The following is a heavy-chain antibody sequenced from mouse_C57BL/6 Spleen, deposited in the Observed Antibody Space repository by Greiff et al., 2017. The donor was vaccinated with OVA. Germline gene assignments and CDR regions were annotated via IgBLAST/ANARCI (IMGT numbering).Heavy chain of an antibody. CDR3: AREDYGSSSYWYFDV. D-gene: IGHD1-1*01. CDR1: GYTFTSYW. V-gene: IGHV1-53*01. J-gene: IGHJ1*03. Sequence: MQQPGTELVKPGASVKLSCKASGYTFTSYWMHWVKQRPGQGLEWIGNINPSNGGTNYNEKFKSKATLTVDKSSSTAYMQLSSLTSEDSAVYYCAREDYGSSSYWYFDVWGTGTTVTVSS. CDR2: INPSNGGT.